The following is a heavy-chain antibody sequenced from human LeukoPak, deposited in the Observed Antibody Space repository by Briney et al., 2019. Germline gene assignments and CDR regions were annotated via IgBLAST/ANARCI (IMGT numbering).Heavy chain of an antibody. V-gene: IGHV3-66*01. J-gene: IGHJ4*02. D-gene: IGHD6-13*01. CDR1: GFAVSNNH. CDR2: ISNSGTT. CDR3: AKDGSSSWYPGYFDY. Sequence: PGGSLRLSCAASGFAVSNNHMTWVRQAPGKGLEWVSVISNSGTTYYAESVKGRVTISRDNSRNALYLQMNSLRAEDTAVYYCAKDGSSSWYPGYFDYWGQGTLVTVSS.